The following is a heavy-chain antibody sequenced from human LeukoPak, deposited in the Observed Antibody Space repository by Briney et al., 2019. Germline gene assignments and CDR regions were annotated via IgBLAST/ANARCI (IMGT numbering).Heavy chain of an antibody. CDR3: ARQFCTSTSCQYYFDY. CDR1: GYTFTTYG. J-gene: IGHJ4*02. CDR2: ISCYNGIT. D-gene: IGHD2-2*01. Sequence: ASVKVSCMASGYTFTTYGITWVRQAPGQGLEWMGWISCYNGITNFAQKLQGGVTMTTDTSTTTAYMELRSLRSDDTAVYYCARQFCTSTSCQYYFDYWGQGTLVTVSS. V-gene: IGHV1-18*01.